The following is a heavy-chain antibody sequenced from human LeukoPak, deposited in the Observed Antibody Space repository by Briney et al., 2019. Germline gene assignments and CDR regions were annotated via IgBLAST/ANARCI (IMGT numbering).Heavy chain of an antibody. D-gene: IGHD1-1*01. CDR3: ARSFKLERPFDY. J-gene: IGHJ4*02. Sequence: ASVKVSCKASGGTFSSYAISWVRQAPGQGLEWMGGIIPIFGTANYAQKFQGRVTITADESTSTAYMELSSLRSEDTAVYYCARSFKLERPFDYWGQGTLVTVSS. CDR1: GGTFSSYA. V-gene: IGHV1-69*13. CDR2: IIPIFGTA.